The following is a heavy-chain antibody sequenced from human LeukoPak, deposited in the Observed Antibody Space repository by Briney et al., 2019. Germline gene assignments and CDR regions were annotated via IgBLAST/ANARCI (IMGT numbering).Heavy chain of an antibody. D-gene: IGHD3-22*01. CDR3: ARATYYYDSSGYYHFDY. V-gene: IGHV5-51*01. Sequence: GESLKISCKASGYRFTGYWIGWVRQMPGKGLDWMGIIYPGDSDTRYSPSFQGQVTISADKSISTAYLQWSSLKASDTAMYYCARATYYYDSSGYYHFDYWGQGTLVTVSS. J-gene: IGHJ4*02. CDR2: IYPGDSDT. CDR1: GYRFTGYW.